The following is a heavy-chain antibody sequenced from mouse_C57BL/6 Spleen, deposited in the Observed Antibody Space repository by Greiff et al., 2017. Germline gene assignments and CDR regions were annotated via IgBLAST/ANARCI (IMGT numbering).Heavy chain of an antibody. CDR3: ARDNYDYYFDY. V-gene: IGHV5-4*01. CDR2: ISDGGSYT. J-gene: IGHJ2*01. CDR1: GFTFSSYA. Sequence: EVQGVESGGGLVKPGGSLKLSCAASGFTFSSYAMSWVRQTPAKRLVWGATISDGGSYTYYPDNVKGRFTISRDNAKNNLYLQMSQLKSEDTAMYYCARDNYDYYFDYWGQGTTLTVSS. D-gene: IGHD2-4*01.